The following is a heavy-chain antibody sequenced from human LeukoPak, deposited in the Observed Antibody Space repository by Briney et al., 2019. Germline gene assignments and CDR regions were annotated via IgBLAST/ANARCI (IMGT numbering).Heavy chain of an antibody. Sequence: SETLSLTCTVSGVSISSYYWSWIRQPAGKGLEWIGRIYTSGSTNYNPSLKSRVTMSVDTSKNQFSLKLSSVTAADTAVYYCARDSEITIFGVVINWFDPWGQGTLVTVSS. CDR1: GVSISSYY. D-gene: IGHD3-3*01. CDR2: IYTSGST. CDR3: ARDSEITIFGVVINWFDP. J-gene: IGHJ5*02. V-gene: IGHV4-4*07.